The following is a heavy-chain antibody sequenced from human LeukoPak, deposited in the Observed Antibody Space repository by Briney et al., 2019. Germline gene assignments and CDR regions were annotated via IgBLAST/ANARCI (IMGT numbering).Heavy chain of an antibody. CDR3: ARDYGSGSYPSFDY. V-gene: IGHV3-74*01. CDR2: INSDGSST. D-gene: IGHD3-10*01. CDR1: GFTFSSHW. J-gene: IGHJ4*02. Sequence: PGGSLRLSCAASGFTFSSHWMHWVRQAPGKGLVWVSRINSDGSSTSYADSVKGRFTISRDNSKNTLYLQMNSLRAEDTAVYYCARDYGSGSYPSFDYWGQGTLVTVSS.